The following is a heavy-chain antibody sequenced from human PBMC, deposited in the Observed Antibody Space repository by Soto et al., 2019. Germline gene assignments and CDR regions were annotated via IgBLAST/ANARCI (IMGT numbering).Heavy chain of an antibody. CDR2: IHSGGDT. Sequence: EVQLVESGGDLVQPGGSLRLSCAASGFAVSSNYMTWVRQAPGQGLEWASVIHSGGDTHYADSVRGRFTISRDNSKNTLYLQMNSLRAEDTAVYYCARSRTGTTYGGMDVWGQGTTVTVSS. D-gene: IGHD1-7*01. CDR1: GFAVSSNY. CDR3: ARSRTGTTYGGMDV. V-gene: IGHV3-66*01. J-gene: IGHJ6*02.